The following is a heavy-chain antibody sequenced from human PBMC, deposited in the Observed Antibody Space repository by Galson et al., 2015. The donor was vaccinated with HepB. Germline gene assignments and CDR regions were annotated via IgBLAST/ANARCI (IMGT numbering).Heavy chain of an antibody. V-gene: IGHV4-34*01. CDR3: ARSRRSGSYGAFDI. Sequence: ETLSLTCAVYGGSFSGYYWSWIRQPPGKGLEWIGEINHSGSTNYNPSLKSRVTISVDTSKNQFSLKLSSVTAADTAVYYCARSRRSGSYGAFDIWGQGTMVTVSS. J-gene: IGHJ3*02. D-gene: IGHD1-26*01. CDR2: INHSGST. CDR1: GGSFSGYY.